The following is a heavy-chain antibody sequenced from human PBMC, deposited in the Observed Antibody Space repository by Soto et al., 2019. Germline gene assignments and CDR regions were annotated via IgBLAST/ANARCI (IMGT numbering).Heavy chain of an antibody. CDR2: IDNHGDGT. J-gene: IGHJ3*02. CDR3: GTVFEK. Sequence: EVQVVESGGGLVRPGGSLRLSCAASGFTFTNYWMHWVRQVPGEGLVWVSRIDNHGDGTSYADFVKGRFTISRDNPTTTLYLQINSMRVEDTAIYYCGTVFEKWGQGTMVTVSS. CDR1: GFTFTNYW. V-gene: IGHV3-74*01.